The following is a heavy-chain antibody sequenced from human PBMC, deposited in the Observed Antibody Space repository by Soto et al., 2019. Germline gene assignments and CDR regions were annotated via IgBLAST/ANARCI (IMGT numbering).Heavy chain of an antibody. CDR3: AKSPKIVVVPAAPCAFDI. D-gene: IGHD2-2*01. Sequence: GGSLRLSCAASGFTFSSYSMNWVRQAPGKGLEWVSSISSSSSYIYYADSVKGRFTISRDNSKNTLYLQMNSLRAEDTAVYYCAKSPKIVVVPAAPCAFDIWGQGTMVTVSS. J-gene: IGHJ3*02. V-gene: IGHV3-21*04. CDR2: ISSSSSYI. CDR1: GFTFSSYS.